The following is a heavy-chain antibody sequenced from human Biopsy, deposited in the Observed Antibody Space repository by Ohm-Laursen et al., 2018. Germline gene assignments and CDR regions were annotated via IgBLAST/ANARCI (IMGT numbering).Heavy chain of an antibody. J-gene: IGHJ6*02. CDR3: ARDSRRTAREGGMEV. Sequence: SLRLSCTASGFTFSSYSMNWVRQAPGKGLEWISYISETSSHIYDADSVKGRFTVARDNAKNSLYLQLNSLRAEDTAVYYCARDSRRTAREGGMEVWGQGTTVTVSS. D-gene: IGHD6-6*01. CDR1: GFTFSSYS. V-gene: IGHV3-21*01. CDR2: ISETSSHI.